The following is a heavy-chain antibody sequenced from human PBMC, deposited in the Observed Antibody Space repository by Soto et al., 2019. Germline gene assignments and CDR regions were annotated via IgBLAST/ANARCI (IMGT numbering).Heavy chain of an antibody. CDR2: IKQDGSEK. J-gene: IGHJ6*03. V-gene: IGHV3-7*01. CDR3: ARVDIVVVPAAMDYYYYSMDV. Sequence: GGSLRLSCAASGFTFSSYWMSWVRQAPGKGLEWVANIKQDGSEKYYVDSVTGRFTISRDNAKNSLYLQMNSLKAEDTAVYYDARVDIVVVPAAMDYYYYSMDVWGKGTTVTVSS. CDR1: GFTFSSYW. D-gene: IGHD2-2*01.